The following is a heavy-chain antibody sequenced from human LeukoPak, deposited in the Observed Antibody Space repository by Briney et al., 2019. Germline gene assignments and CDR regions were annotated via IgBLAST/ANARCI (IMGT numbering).Heavy chain of an antibody. Sequence: GGSLRLSCAASRFIFSRYSMNWVRQVPGKGLEWVSYISDSSSYTYYADSVKGRFTISRDNSKNTLYLQMNSLRAEDTAVYYCAKDPRCYGSGARERVFDYWGQGTLVTVSS. V-gene: IGHV3-23*05. CDR1: RFIFSRYS. CDR2: ISDSSSYT. CDR3: AKDPRCYGSGARERVFDY. J-gene: IGHJ4*02. D-gene: IGHD3-10*01.